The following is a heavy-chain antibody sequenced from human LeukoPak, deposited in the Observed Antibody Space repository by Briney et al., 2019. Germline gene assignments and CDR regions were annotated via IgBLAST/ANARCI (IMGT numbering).Heavy chain of an antibody. D-gene: IGHD3-3*01. CDR2: IKSKKNGGTT. J-gene: IGHJ4*02. CDR1: GFTFSNAW. Sequence: GGSLRLSCAVSGFTFSNAWMSWFRQSPGKGLEWIGRIKSKKNGGTTDYAAPVKGRFTISRDDSKNTLFLQMNSLETGDTAIYYCTTGIYGVVVPFGYWGQGTLVTVPS. CDR3: TTGIYGVVVPFGY. V-gene: IGHV3-15*01.